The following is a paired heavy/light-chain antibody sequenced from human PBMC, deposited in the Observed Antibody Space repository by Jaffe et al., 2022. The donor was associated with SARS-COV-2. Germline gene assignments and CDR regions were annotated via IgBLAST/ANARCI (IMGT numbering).Heavy chain of an antibody. Sequence: QVQLQESGPGLVKPSQTLSLTCTVSGGSISSGDYYWSWIRQPPGKGLEWIGYIYYSGNTYYNPSLKSRVTISADTSKNQFSLKLNSVTAADTAVYYCARLHDYGDYIRDWGQGTLVTVSS. CDR3: ARLHDYGDYIRD. D-gene: IGHD4-17*01. J-gene: IGHJ4*02. CDR2: IYYSGNT. CDR1: GGSISSGDYY. V-gene: IGHV4-30-4*01.
Light chain of an antibody. CDR2: QDN. CDR3: QAWDTGTDVV. CDR1: KLGNKF. Sequence: SYELTQPPSVSVSPGQTASITCSGDKLGNKFASWYQQKPGQSPVLVIYQDNKRPSGIPERFSGSNSGNTATLTVSGTQAMDEADYYCQAWDTGTDVVFGGGTKLTVL. J-gene: IGLJ2*01. V-gene: IGLV3-1*01.